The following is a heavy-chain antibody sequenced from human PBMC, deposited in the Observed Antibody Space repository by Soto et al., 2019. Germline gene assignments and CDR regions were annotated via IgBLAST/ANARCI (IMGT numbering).Heavy chain of an antibody. D-gene: IGHD6-19*01. J-gene: IGHJ4*02. CDR1: GFTFSIYA. Sequence: GGSLRLSCAASGFTFSIYAMSWVRQAPGKGLEWVSAISGSGGSTYYADSAKGRFTISRDNSKNTLYLQMNSLRAEDTAVYYCAKDSSGWPFDYWGQGTLVTVSS. CDR2: ISGSGGST. CDR3: AKDSSGWPFDY. V-gene: IGHV3-23*01.